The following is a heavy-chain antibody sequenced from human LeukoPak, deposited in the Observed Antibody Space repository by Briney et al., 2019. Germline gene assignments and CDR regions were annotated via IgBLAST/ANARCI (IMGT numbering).Heavy chain of an antibody. CDR3: ARRSRAGITMVRGVIHRSPYYFDY. CDR1: GGSFSGYY. V-gene: IGHV4-34*01. CDR2: INHSGST. D-gene: IGHD3-10*01. J-gene: IGHJ4*02. Sequence: PSETLSLTCAVYGGSFSGYYWSWIRQPPGKGLEWIGEINHSGSTNYNPSLKSRVTISVDTSKNQFSLKLSSVTAADTAVYYCARRSRAGITMVRGVIHRSPYYFDYWGQGTLVTVSS.